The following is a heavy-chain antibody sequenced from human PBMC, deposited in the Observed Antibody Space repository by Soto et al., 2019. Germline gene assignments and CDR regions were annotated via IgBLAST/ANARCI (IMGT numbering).Heavy chain of an antibody. Sequence: GGSLRLSCAASRFTFSSYDMHWVRQATGKGLEWVSAIGTAGDPYYPGSVKGRFTISRENAKNSLYLQMNSLRAGDTAVYYCARALPTGSQRHLYYYYGMDVWGQGTTVTVSS. D-gene: IGHD1-26*01. CDR2: IGTAGDP. CDR3: ARALPTGSQRHLYYYYGMDV. CDR1: RFTFSSYD. V-gene: IGHV3-13*05. J-gene: IGHJ6*02.